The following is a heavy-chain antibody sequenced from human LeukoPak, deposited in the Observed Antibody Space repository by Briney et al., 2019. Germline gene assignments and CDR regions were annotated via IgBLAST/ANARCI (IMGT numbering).Heavy chain of an antibody. CDR3: ARDSPRTGP. CDR2: IDGDGRIA. CDR1: GFTFSSYW. D-gene: IGHD1-1*01. J-gene: IGHJ5*02. Sequence: PGGSLRLSCAASGFTFSSYWMHWVRQVPGRGLVWVSHIDGDGRIAHYGDSVKGRFTISRDNAKNTVYLQMDSLRAEDTAVYYCARDSPRTGPWGQGILVIVSS. V-gene: IGHV3-74*01.